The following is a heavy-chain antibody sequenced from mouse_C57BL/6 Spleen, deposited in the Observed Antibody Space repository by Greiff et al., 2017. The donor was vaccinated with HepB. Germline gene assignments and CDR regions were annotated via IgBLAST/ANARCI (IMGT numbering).Heavy chain of an antibody. V-gene: IGHV1-53*01. CDR3: AREGQLRLNAMDY. CDR1: GYTFTSYW. CDR2: INPSNGGT. J-gene: IGHJ4*01. D-gene: IGHD3-2*02. Sequence: VQLQQPGTELVKPGASVKLSCKASGYTFTSYWMHWVKQRPGQGLEWIGNINPSNGGTNYNEKFKSKATLTVDKSSSTAYMQLSSLTSEDSAVYYCAREGQLRLNAMDYWGQGTSVTVSS.